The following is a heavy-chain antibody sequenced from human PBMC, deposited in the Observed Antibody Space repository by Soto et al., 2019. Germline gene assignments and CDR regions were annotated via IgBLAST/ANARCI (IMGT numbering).Heavy chain of an antibody. J-gene: IGHJ5*02. Sequence: QVQLVQSGAEVKKPGASVKVSCKASGYNFMRYGFTWVRQAPGQGLEWMGWINVDNGETKYPQKIQGRVTMTTDTSTSTVCMELRSLTSAATAVYYCARWISGGYSDWFDPWGHGTLVTVSS. V-gene: IGHV1-18*04. CDR1: GYNFMRYG. D-gene: IGHD1-26*01. CDR2: INVDNGET. CDR3: ARWISGGYSDWFDP.